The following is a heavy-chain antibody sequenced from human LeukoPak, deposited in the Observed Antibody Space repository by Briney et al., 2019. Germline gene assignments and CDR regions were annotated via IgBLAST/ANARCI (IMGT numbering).Heavy chain of an antibody. CDR1: GYTLTELS. Sequence: ASVKVSCKVSGYTLTELSMHWVRQAPGKGLEWMGGFDPEDGETIYAQKFQGRVTMTEDTSTDTAYMELSSLRSEDTAVHYCATAPSRGYSGYDPYGMDVWGQGTTVTVSS. D-gene: IGHD5-12*01. V-gene: IGHV1-24*01. CDR3: ATAPSRGYSGYDPYGMDV. CDR2: FDPEDGET. J-gene: IGHJ6*02.